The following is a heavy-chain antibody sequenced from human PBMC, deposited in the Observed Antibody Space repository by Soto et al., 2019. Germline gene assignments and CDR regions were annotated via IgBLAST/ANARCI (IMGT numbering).Heavy chain of an antibody. CDR3: ARLRLRPEGGGGYYYYGMDV. V-gene: IGHV5-10-1*01. CDR1: GYSCTSYW. J-gene: IGHJ6*02. D-gene: IGHD6-6*01. CDR2: IDPSDSYT. Sequence: EFMKIWCKGAGYSCTSYWISWVRQIPGKGLEWMGRIDPSDSYTNYSPSFQGHVTISADKSISTAYLQWSSLKASDTAMYYCARLRLRPEGGGGYYYYGMDVWGQGTTVTVSS.